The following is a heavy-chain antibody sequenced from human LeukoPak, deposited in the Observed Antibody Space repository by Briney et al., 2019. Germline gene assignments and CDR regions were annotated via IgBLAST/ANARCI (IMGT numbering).Heavy chain of an antibody. CDR3: ARGPFGTMVRGSPTSYYYYYMDV. D-gene: IGHD3-10*01. J-gene: IGHJ6*03. V-gene: IGHV4-59*01. CDR2: IYYSGGT. CDR1: GGSISFYY. Sequence: SETLSLTCTVSGGSISFYYWSWIRQHPGKGLEWIGSIYYSGGTNYNPSLKSRVTISVDTSKNQFSLKLSSVTAADTAVYYCARGPFGTMVRGSPTSYYYYYMDVWGKGTTVTISS.